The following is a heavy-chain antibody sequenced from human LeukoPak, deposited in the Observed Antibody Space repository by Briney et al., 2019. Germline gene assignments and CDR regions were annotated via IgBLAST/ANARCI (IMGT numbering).Heavy chain of an antibody. D-gene: IGHD6-19*01. CDR2: IKQDGSEK. CDR3: AREGSDWNHYYYMDV. J-gene: IGHJ6*03. V-gene: IGHV3-7*01. Sequence: PGGSLRLSCAASGFTFSSYWMSWVRQAPGKGLEWVANIKQDGSEKSYVDSMKGRFTISRDNAKNSLYLQMNSLRAEDTAVYYCAREGSDWNHYYYMDVWGKGTTVTISS. CDR1: GFTFSSYW.